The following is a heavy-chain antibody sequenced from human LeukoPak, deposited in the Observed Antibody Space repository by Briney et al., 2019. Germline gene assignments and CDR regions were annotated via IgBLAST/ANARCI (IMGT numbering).Heavy chain of an antibody. CDR3: AKDEYFEPYYYGSGSLDY. CDR2: ISYDGSNK. D-gene: IGHD3-10*01. V-gene: IGHV3-30*18. Sequence: GGSLRLSCAASGFTFSSYGMHWVRQATGKGLEWVAVISYDGSNKYYADSVKGRFTISRDNSKNTLYLQMNSLRAEDTAVYYCAKDEYFEPYYYGSGSLDYWGQGTLVTVSS. CDR1: GFTFSSYG. J-gene: IGHJ4*02.